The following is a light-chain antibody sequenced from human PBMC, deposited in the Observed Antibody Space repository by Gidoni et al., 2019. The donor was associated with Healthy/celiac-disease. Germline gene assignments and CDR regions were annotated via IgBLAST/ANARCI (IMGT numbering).Light chain of an antibody. CDR3: MQALPT. V-gene: IGKV2-28*01. J-gene: IGKJ1*01. CDR1: QSLLHSNGYNY. Sequence: DIVMTQSPLSLPVTPGEPASISCRSSQSLLHSNGYNYLDWYLQKPGQSPQLLIYLGSNRASGVPDRFSGSGSGTDFTLKISRVEVEDVGVYYCMQALPTFGQGTKVEIK. CDR2: LGS.